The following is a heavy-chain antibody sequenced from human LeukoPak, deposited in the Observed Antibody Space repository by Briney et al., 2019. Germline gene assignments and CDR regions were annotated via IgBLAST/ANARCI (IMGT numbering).Heavy chain of an antibody. CDR3: AGGQQLVLGTTDY. V-gene: IGHV5-51*01. J-gene: IGHJ4*02. D-gene: IGHD6-13*01. Sequence: GESLKISCKGSGYSFTSYWIGWVRQMLGKGLEWMGIIYPGDSDTRYSPSFQGQVTISADKSISTAYLQWSSLKASDTAMYYCAGGQQLVLGTTDYWGQGSLVTVSS. CDR1: GYSFTSYW. CDR2: IYPGDSDT.